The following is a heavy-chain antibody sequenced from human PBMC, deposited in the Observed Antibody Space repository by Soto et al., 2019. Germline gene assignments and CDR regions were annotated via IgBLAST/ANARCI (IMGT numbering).Heavy chain of an antibody. CDR1: GFSLSTSGVG. CDR3: AHTSPSAFDI. J-gene: IGHJ3*02. V-gene: IGHV2-5*02. CDR2: IYWDDDK. Sequence: QITLKESGPTLVKPTQTLTLTCTLSGFSLSTSGVGVGWIRQPPGKALKWLALIYWDDDKRYSPSLKSRLTITKDTSKIQVVLTMTTMDPVDTATYYCAHTSPSAFDIWGQGTMVTVSS. D-gene: IGHD3-3*01.